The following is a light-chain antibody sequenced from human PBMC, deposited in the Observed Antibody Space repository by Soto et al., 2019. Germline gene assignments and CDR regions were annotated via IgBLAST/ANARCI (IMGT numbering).Light chain of an antibody. CDR3: AAWDASLNGWV. Sequence: QSVLTQPPSASGTPGQRVAISCSGSSSNIGSNSVNWFQHLPGSAPHLLIYNNNQRPSGVPDRISGSKSGTSASLAISGLQSEDEADYYCAAWDASLNGWVFGGGTK. CDR1: SSNIGSNS. V-gene: IGLV1-44*01. CDR2: NNN. J-gene: IGLJ3*02.